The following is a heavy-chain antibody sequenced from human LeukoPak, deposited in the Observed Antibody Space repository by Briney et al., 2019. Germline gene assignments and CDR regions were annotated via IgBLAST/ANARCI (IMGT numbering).Heavy chain of an antibody. V-gene: IGHV3-23*01. D-gene: IGHD4-17*01. CDR3: AKDPIKSAVTRTIDY. Sequence: GGSLRLSCAASGITFSAYALSWVRQAPGEGLEWVTTINGGGTSTYYADSVKGRFTVSRDNSKNTLYLQMNSLRAEDTAIYYCAKDPIKSAVTRTIDYWGQGTPVTVSS. CDR1: GITFSAYA. J-gene: IGHJ4*02. CDR2: INGGGTST.